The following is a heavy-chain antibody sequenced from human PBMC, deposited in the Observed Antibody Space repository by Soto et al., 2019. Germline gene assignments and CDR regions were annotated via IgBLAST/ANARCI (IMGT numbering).Heavy chain of an antibody. CDR1: GGSFSSYY. Sequence: SETLSLTCAVSGGSFSSYYWTWIRQPPEKGLEWIGEITHRGSTNYNPSLKSRVTMSVDTSKNQFSLKVTSVTAADTAVYFCARGPKQRARGQQPPAPWGQGTLVTVSS. CDR3: ARGPKQRARGQQPPAP. J-gene: IGHJ5*02. D-gene: IGHD6-25*01. V-gene: IGHV4-34*01. CDR2: ITHRGST.